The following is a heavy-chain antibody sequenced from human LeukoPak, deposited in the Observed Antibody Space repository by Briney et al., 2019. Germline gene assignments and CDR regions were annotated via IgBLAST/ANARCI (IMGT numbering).Heavy chain of an antibody. CDR3: AKHGLWGTYRFDY. Sequence: PGGSLRLSCAASGFTFSSFGMTWVRQAPGKGLEWVSAISGSGGHTYYADSVKGRFTISRDNSKNTLYLQMNSLRAEDTAVYYCAKHGLWGTYRFDYWGQGTLVTVSS. CDR2: ISGSGGHT. V-gene: IGHV3-23*01. D-gene: IGHD3-16*02. J-gene: IGHJ4*02. CDR1: GFTFSSFG.